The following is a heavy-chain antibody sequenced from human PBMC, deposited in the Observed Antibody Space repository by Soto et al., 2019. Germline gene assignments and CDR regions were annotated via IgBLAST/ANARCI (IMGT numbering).Heavy chain of an antibody. Sequence: QVQLQESGPGLVKPSQTLSLTCTVSGGSISSGGYYWSWIRQHPGKGLGWIGYIYYSGSTYYNPSLKSRVPTSVDTSKNQSALKLSSVTAADTAVYDCAMSILWGWWAVDYWGQGTLVTVSS. D-gene: IGHD2-15*01. J-gene: IGHJ4*02. CDR3: AMSILWGWWAVDY. CDR2: IYYSGST. CDR1: GGSISSGGYY. V-gene: IGHV4-31*03.